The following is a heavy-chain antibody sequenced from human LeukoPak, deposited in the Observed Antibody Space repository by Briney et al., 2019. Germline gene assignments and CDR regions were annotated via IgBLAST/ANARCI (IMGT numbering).Heavy chain of an antibody. J-gene: IGHJ6*02. Sequence: SVKVSCKASGGTFSSYAISWVRQAPGQGLEWMGGIIPIFGTANYAQKFQGRVTITADESTSTAYMELSSLRSEDTAAYYCARASELLWFGDYYYGMDVWGQGTTVTVSS. CDR2: IIPIFGTA. V-gene: IGHV1-69*13. D-gene: IGHD3-10*01. CDR3: ARASELLWFGDYYYGMDV. CDR1: GGTFSSYA.